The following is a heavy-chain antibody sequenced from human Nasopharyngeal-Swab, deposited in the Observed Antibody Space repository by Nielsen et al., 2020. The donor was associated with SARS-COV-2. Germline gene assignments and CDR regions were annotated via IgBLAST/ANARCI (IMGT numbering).Heavy chain of an antibody. D-gene: IGHD3-10*01. V-gene: IGHV1-2*02. J-gene: IGHJ5*02. CDR1: GYTFTAYY. Sequence: ASVKVSCKASGYTFTAYYMHWVRQAPGQGLEWMGWINANSGGIKYAQKFQGRVTMARDTSIATAYMEMSRLRYDDTAVYYCARGGKPITMVRGITPPGENWFDPWGQGTLVTVSS. CDR3: ARGGKPITMVRGITPPGENWFDP. CDR2: INANSGGI.